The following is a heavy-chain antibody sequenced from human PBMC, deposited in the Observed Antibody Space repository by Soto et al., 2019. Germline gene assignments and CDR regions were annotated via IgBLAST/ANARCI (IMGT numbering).Heavy chain of an antibody. J-gene: IGHJ4*02. V-gene: IGHV3-23*01. CDR2: ISVSVGST. CDR1: GFPFAPST. CDR3: AKRDVPHSTSNAYFYDH. D-gene: IGHD2-21*02. Sequence: PGGSLRLSCGVSGFPFAPSTMSCVRQAPGKGLEWVSTISVSVGSTYSADSVQGRFTVSSDISDNTLFLRMTSLTADDTAVYFCAKRDVPHSTSNAYFYDHWGRGVLVTVSS.